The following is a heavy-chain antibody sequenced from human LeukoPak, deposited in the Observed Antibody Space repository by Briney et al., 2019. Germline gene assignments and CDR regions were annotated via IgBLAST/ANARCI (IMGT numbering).Heavy chain of an antibody. V-gene: IGHV4-59*01. Sequence: PSETLSLTCTVSGGSISSYYWSWIRQPPGKGLEWIGYIYYSGSTNYNPSLKSRVTISVDTSKNQFSLKLSSVTAADTAVYYCARIHGSWPPDAIDYWGQGTLVTVSS. D-gene: IGHD6-13*01. CDR3: ARIHGSWPPDAIDY. CDR1: GGSISSYY. J-gene: IGHJ4*02. CDR2: IYYSGST.